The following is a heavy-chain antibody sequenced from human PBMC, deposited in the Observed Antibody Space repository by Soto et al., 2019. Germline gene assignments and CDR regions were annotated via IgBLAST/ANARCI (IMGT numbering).Heavy chain of an antibody. J-gene: IGHJ5*02. D-gene: IGHD3-3*01. CDR1: GYTLTEFS. CDR3: ATILTIFGVVSSNWFDP. Sequence: ASVKGSCKVSGYTLTEFSRPRVRQAPGKRLEWMGGFDPEDGETIYAQKFQGRVTMTEDTSTDTAYMELSSLRSEDTAVYYCATILTIFGVVSSNWFDPWGQGTLVTVS. V-gene: IGHV1-24*01. CDR2: FDPEDGET.